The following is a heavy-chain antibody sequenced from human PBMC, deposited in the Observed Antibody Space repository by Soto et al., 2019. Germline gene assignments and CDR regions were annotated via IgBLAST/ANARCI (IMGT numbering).Heavy chain of an antibody. CDR3: AKDESINWYSGHFRH. CDR2: INWNSGSI. V-gene: IGHV3-9*01. D-gene: IGHD6-13*01. J-gene: IGHJ1*01. Sequence: GGSLRLSCAASGFTFDDYAMHWVRQVPGKGLEWVSGINWNSGSIGYGDSAKGRFAISRDNAENSLHLQMNRLSAEDTAFYYCAKDESINWYSGHFRHWGQGTLVTVSS. CDR1: GFTFDDYA.